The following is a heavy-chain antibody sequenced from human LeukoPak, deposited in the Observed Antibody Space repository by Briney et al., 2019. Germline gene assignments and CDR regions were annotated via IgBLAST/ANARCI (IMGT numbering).Heavy chain of an antibody. Sequence: ASVKVSCKASGYTFTCYYMHWVRQAPGQGLEWMGWINPNSGGTNYAQKFQGRVTMTRDTSISTAYMELSRLRSDDTAVYYCARSGSESYPLGNYWGQGTLVTVSS. J-gene: IGHJ4*02. D-gene: IGHD1-26*01. CDR2: INPNSGGT. V-gene: IGHV1-2*02. CDR3: ARSGSESYPLGNY. CDR1: GYTFTCYY.